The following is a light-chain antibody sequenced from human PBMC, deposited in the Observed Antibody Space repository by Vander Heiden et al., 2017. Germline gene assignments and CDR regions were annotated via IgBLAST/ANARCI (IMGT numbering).Light chain of an antibody. CDR3: CSYAGSYTWV. CDR2: DVR. CDR1: RSDVGGYNY. J-gene: IGLJ3*02. Sequence: QSALTQPRSVPGSPGQSVTISCPRTRSDVGGYNYDSWYQQHPGKAPKLMIYDVRKRPAGVPDRFSGSKSGNTASLTISGLQAEDEADYYCCSYAGSYTWVFGGGTKLTVL. V-gene: IGLV2-11*01.